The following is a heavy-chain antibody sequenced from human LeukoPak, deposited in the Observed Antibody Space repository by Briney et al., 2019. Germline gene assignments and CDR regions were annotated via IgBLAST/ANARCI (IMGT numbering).Heavy chain of an antibody. V-gene: IGHV4-34*01. CDR3: ARSQATVTIGIDY. J-gene: IGHJ4*02. Sequence: SETLSLTCAVYGGSFSGYYWRWIRQPPGKGLEWIGEINHSGSTNYNPSPKSRVTISVDTSKNQFSLKLSSMTAADTAVYYCARSQATVTIGIDYWGQGTLVTVSS. CDR2: INHSGST. D-gene: IGHD4-17*01. CDR1: GGSFSGYY.